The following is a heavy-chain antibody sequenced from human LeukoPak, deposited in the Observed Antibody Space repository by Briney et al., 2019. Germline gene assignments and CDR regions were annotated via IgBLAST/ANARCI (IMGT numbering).Heavy chain of an antibody. CDR1: GFTFSNFW. Sequence: GGSLRLSCAASGFTFSNFWMSWVRQAPGKGLEWVANLNQDGSERQYVDSVKGRFTISRDNAKNSMYLQMNSLRVEDTAVYYCARDANFIAGANSRDYWGRGTKVTVSS. D-gene: IGHD1-26*01. CDR2: LNQDGSER. V-gene: IGHV3-7*04. CDR3: ARDANFIAGANSRDY. J-gene: IGHJ4*02.